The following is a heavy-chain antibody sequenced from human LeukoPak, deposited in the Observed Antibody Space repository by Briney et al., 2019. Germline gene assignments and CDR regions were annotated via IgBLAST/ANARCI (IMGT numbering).Heavy chain of an antibody. CDR2: INFNSSGT. Sequence: ASVKVFCKASGYTFSGYYMHWVRQAPGQGLEWMGWINFNSSGTNYAQKFQGRVTMTRDTSISTAYMELSRLRSEDTAVYHCARSGYYYGLDVWGQGTTVTVSS. V-gene: IGHV1-2*02. D-gene: IGHD6-13*01. CDR3: ARSGYYYGLDV. CDR1: GYTFSGYY. J-gene: IGHJ6*02.